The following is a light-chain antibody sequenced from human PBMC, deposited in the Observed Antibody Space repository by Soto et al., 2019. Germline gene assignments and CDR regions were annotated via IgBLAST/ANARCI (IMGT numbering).Light chain of an antibody. Sequence: QSVLTQPASVSGSPGQSITISCTGTSSDLGGYNYVSWYQQHPGKAPKLMIFEVSNRPSGVSNRFSGSKSGNTASLTISGLQAEDEADYYCSSFTVSSTWVFGGGTKLTVL. CDR3: SSFTVSSTWV. V-gene: IGLV2-14*01. J-gene: IGLJ3*02. CDR2: EVS. CDR1: SSDLGGYNY.